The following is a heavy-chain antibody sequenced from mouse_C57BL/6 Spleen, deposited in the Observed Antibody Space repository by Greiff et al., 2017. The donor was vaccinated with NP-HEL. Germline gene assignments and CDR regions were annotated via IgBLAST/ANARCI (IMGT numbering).Heavy chain of an antibody. CDR1: GYAFTNYL. Sequence: QVQLQQSGAELVRPGTSVKVSCKASGYAFTNYLIEWVKQRPGQGLEWIGVINPGSGGTNYNEKFKGKATLTADKSSSTAYMQLSSLTSEDSAVYFCARSYDYDEYAMDYWGQGTSVTVSS. CDR3: ARSYDYDEYAMDY. D-gene: IGHD2-4*01. J-gene: IGHJ4*01. V-gene: IGHV1-54*01. CDR2: INPGSGGT.